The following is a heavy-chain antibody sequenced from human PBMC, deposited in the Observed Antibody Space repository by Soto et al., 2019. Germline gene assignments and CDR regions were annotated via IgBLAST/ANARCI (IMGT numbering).Heavy chain of an antibody. Sequence: GALRLSCAASGFTFSSYAMSWVRQAPGKGLEWVSAISGSGGSTYYADSVKGRFTISRDNSKNTLYLQMNSLRAEDTAVYYCARVGAAADYYYYYYMDVWGKGTTVTVSS. CDR2: ISGSGGST. V-gene: IGHV3-23*01. J-gene: IGHJ6*03. CDR3: ARVGAAADYYYYYYMDV. D-gene: IGHD6-13*01. CDR1: GFTFSSYA.